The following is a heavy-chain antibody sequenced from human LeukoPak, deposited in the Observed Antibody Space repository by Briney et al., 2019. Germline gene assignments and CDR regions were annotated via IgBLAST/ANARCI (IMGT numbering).Heavy chain of an antibody. CDR1: GFTFSSYA. Sequence: HAGGSLRLSCAASGFTFSSYAMSWVRQAPGKGLEWVSAISGSGGSTYYADSVKGRFTNSRDNSKNTLYLQMNRLRAEDTAVYYCAKDRPAVAVAGTAAFDYWGQGTLVTVSS. V-gene: IGHV3-23*01. CDR2: ISGSGGST. J-gene: IGHJ4*02. D-gene: IGHD6-19*01. CDR3: AKDRPAVAVAGTAAFDY.